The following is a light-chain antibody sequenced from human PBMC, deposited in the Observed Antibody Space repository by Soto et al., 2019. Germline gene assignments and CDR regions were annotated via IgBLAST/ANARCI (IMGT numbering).Light chain of an antibody. V-gene: IGKV3-20*01. CDR2: GAS. Sequence: EIVLTQSPGNVSLSPGERATLSCRASQSVIRNYVAWYQQKPGQAPRLLIYGASTRVTGIPDRFSGSGSGTDFTLTISRLEPEDFAVYYCQQYNNGPPMGTFGGGTKVEIK. J-gene: IGKJ4*01. CDR1: QSVIRNY. CDR3: QQYNNGPPMGT.